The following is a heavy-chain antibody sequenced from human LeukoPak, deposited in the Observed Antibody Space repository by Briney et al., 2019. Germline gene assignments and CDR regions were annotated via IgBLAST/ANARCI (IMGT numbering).Heavy chain of an antibody. D-gene: IGHD1-26*01. CDR2: ISAYNGNT. CDR1: GYTFTSYD. Sequence: ASVKVSCKASGYTFTSYDINWVRQAPGQGLEWMGWISAYNGNTNYAQKLQGRVTMTTDTSTSTAYMELRSLRSDDTAVYYCARGELSLLPFYYYYYGMDVWGQGTTVTVSS. V-gene: IGHV1-18*01. CDR3: ARGELSLLPFYYYYYGMDV. J-gene: IGHJ6*02.